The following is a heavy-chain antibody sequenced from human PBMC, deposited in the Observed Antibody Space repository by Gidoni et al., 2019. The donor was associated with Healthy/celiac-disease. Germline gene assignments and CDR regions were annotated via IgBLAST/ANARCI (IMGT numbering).Heavy chain of an antibody. Sequence: QVQLVESGGGVVQPGRSLRPSCAASGFTFSSYGMHWVRQAPGKGLEWVAVISYDGSNKYYADSVKGRFTISRDKSKNTLYLQMNSLRAEDTAVYYCAKELGCSSTSCRNAFDIWGQGTMVTVSS. CDR3: AKELGCSSTSCRNAFDI. CDR1: GFTFSSYG. D-gene: IGHD2-2*01. CDR2: ISYDGSNK. V-gene: IGHV3-30*18. J-gene: IGHJ3*02.